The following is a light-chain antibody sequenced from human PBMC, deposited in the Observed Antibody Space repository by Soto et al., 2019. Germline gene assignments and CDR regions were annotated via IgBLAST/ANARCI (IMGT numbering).Light chain of an antibody. Sequence: EIVMTQSPATLSVSPGERATLSCRASQSVSSKLVWYQQKPGQAPRVLMYGASTRAAGIPARFSGSGSGTEFPLTISSLQSEDFAVYYCQQYNIWPRTFGPGTTVDIK. CDR2: GAS. CDR3: QQYNIWPRT. V-gene: IGKV3-15*01. J-gene: IGKJ3*01. CDR1: QSVSSK.